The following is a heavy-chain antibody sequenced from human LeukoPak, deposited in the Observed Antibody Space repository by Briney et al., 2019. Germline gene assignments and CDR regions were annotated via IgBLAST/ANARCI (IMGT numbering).Heavy chain of an antibody. V-gene: IGHV3-23*01. CDR2: ISGSGDTT. D-gene: IGHD6-19*01. CDR1: GFTFSAYA. Sequence: GGSLRLSCAASGFTFSAYAMSWVRQAPGKGLEWVSAISGSGDTTYYAGSVKGRFTISRDNSKNTLYLQMNSLRAEDTAVYFSAKDHSIVWYGEFDSWGQGTLVTVSS. CDR3: AKDHSIVWYGEFDS. J-gene: IGHJ4*02.